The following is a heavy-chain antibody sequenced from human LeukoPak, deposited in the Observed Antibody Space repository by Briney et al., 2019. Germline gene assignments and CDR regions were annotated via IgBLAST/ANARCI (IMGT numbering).Heavy chain of an antibody. V-gene: IGHV4-61*02. CDR3: ASGLRYFDLYY. CDR2: IYTSGST. CDR1: GGSISSGSYY. D-gene: IGHD3-9*01. J-gene: IGHJ4*02. Sequence: SQTLSLTCTVSGGSISSGSYYWSWIRQPAGKGLEWIGRIYTSGSTNYNPSLKSRVTISVDTSKNQFSLKLSSVTAADTAVYYCASGLRYFDLYYWGQGTLVTVSS.